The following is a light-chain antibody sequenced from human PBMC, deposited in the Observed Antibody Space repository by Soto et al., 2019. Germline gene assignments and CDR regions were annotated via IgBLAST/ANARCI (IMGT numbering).Light chain of an antibody. CDR1: QSLRSN. J-gene: IGKJ4*01. Sequence: EIVMTQSPPTLSVSPGDGATLACRASQSLRSNLAWYQQNPGQAPRLLIYGASTRATGIPARFSGSGSGTDFTLTISGLQSEDFAVYYCQQYNNWPLTFGGGTKVDIK. CDR2: GAS. CDR3: QQYNNWPLT. V-gene: IGKV3-15*01.